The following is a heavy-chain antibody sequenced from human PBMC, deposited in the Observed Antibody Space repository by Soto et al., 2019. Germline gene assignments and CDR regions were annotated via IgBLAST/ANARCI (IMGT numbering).Heavy chain of an antibody. V-gene: IGHV1-3*01. CDR2: INAGNGNT. D-gene: IGHD2-15*01. CDR3: ARGPGGPDGPGDY. J-gene: IGHJ4*02. CDR1: GYTFTSYA. Sequence: QVQLVQSGAEVKKPGDSVKVSCKASGYTFTSYAMHWVRQAPGQRLEWMGWINAGNGNTKYSQKFQGRVTITRDTSASTAYMELSSLRSEATAVYYCARGPGGPDGPGDYWGQGTLVTVSS.